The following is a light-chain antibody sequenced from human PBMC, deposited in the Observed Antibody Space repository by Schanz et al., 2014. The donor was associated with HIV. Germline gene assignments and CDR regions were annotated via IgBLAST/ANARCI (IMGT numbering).Light chain of an antibody. V-gene: IGLV1-44*01. J-gene: IGLJ3*02. CDR1: NSNIGSNNA. CDR2: NTY. CDR3: ATWDDGLEAWV. Sequence: QSVLTQPPSTSGTPGQRVTITCSGSNSNIGSNNAVNWYQQVPGTAPKLLIYNTYHRPSGVPDRFSGSQSGTSASLAISGLQSEDEADYYCATWDDGLEAWVFGGGTKLTVL.